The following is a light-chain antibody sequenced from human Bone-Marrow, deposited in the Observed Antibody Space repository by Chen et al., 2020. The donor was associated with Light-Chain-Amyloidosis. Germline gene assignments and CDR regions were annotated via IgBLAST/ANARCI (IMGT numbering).Light chain of an antibody. Sequence: SYVLTQPSSVSVAPGQTATIACGGNNIGSTSVHWYQHTPGQAPLLVVYDDSDRPSGIPERLSGSNSGNTATLTISRVEAGDEADYYWQVWDRSSDRPVFGGGTKLTVL. J-gene: IGLJ3*02. V-gene: IGLV3-21*02. CDR3: QVWDRSSDRPV. CDR2: DDS. CDR1: NIGSTS.